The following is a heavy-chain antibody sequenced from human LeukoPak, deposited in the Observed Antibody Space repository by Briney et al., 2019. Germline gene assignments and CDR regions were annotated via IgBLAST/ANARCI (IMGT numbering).Heavy chain of an antibody. CDR1: GFTFSDYC. J-gene: IGHJ4*02. CDR2: IPRSRSTA. Sequence: PGGSLRLSCVASGFTFSDYCMNWGRQAPGKGLEWISYIPRSRSTADYADSVNCGLGLSRDTAKNSLYLQMNSLRVEDTAVYYCARDQGYSSGWRKGGIDFWGQGTLVTVSS. V-gene: IGHV3-11*05. CDR3: ARDQGYSSGWRKGGIDF. D-gene: IGHD6-19*01.